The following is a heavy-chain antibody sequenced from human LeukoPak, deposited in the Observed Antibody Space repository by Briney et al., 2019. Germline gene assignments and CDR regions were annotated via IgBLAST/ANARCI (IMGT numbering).Heavy chain of an antibody. CDR1: GLTFSSYA. J-gene: IGHJ4*02. V-gene: IGHV3-23*01. Sequence: GGSLTLSCAASGLTFSSYAMSWVRQAPGKGLEWVSAISGSGGSTYYADSVKGRFTISRDNSKNTLYLQMNSLRAEDAAVYYCAKHPLAAVAGQFDYWGQGTLVTVSS. CDR2: ISGSGGST. CDR3: AKHPLAAVAGQFDY. D-gene: IGHD6-19*01.